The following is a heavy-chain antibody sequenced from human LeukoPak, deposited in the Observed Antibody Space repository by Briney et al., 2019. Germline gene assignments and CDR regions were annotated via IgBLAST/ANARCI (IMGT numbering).Heavy chain of an antibody. CDR1: GGSVSSSSYY. Sequence: PSETLSLTCTVSGGSVSSSSYYWAWFRQPPGKGLEWIASFYYSVNTYYNPSLKSRVTISVDRSKNQFSLQLNSVTAADSAVYYCARVYDASVLYFDYWGRGTLVTVSS. CDR2: FYYSVNT. D-gene: IGHD5/OR15-5a*01. CDR3: ARVYDASVLYFDY. V-gene: IGHV4-39*07. J-gene: IGHJ4*02.